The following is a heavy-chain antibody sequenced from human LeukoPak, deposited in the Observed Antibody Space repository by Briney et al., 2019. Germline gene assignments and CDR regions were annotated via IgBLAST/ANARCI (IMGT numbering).Heavy chain of an antibody. Sequence: SETLSLTCAVYGGSFSGYSWSWIRQPPGKGLEWIGEINHSGSTNYIPSLKSRVTISLDTSKNQFSLKLRSVTAADTAVYYCTRANYYDSTGYLPVVYPSDYWGQGTLVTVSS. D-gene: IGHD3-22*01. CDR3: TRANYYDSTGYLPVVYPSDY. CDR1: GGSFSGYS. V-gene: IGHV4-34*09. J-gene: IGHJ4*02. CDR2: INHSGST.